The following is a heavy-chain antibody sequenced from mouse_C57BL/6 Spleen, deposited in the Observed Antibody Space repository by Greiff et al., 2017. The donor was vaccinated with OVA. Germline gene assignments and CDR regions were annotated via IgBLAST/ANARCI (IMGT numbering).Heavy chain of an antibody. CDR2: INYDGSST. D-gene: IGHD1-1*01. V-gene: IGHV5-16*01. CDR3: ARDQIYYYGSSYWYFDV. J-gene: IGHJ1*03. CDR1: GFTFSDYY. Sequence: EVQVVESEGGLVQPGSSMKLSCTASGFTFSDYYMAWVRQVPEKGLEWVANINYDGSSTYYLDSLKSRFIISRDNAKNILYLQMSSLKSEDTATYYCARDQIYYYGSSYWYFDVWGTGTTVTVSS.